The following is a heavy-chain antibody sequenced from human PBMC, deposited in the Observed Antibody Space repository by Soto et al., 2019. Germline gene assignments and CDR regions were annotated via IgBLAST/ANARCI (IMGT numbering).Heavy chain of an antibody. CDR1: GYTFTGYY. Sequence: ASVKVSCKASGYTFTGYYMHWVRQAPGQGLEWMGWINPNGGGTNYAQKFQGWVTMTRDTSISTAYMELSRLRSDDTAVYYCARSTAVAGTYYYYGMDVWGQGTTVTVSS. V-gene: IGHV1-2*04. CDR2: INPNGGGT. CDR3: ARSTAVAGTYYYYGMDV. D-gene: IGHD6-19*01. J-gene: IGHJ6*02.